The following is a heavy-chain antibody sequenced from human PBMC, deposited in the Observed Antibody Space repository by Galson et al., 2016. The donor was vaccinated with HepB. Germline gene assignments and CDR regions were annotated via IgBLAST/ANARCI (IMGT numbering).Heavy chain of an antibody. D-gene: IGHD6-19*01. CDR3: VRAATTLRSGWKTLAPRFYYSGMDV. V-gene: IGHV6-1*01. J-gene: IGHJ6*02. CDR1: GDSVSSKTVA. CDR2: TYSRSRWHT. Sequence: CAISGDSVSSKTVAWNWIRQSPSRGLEWLGGTYSRSRWHTDYAPSMKSRITLSSDTSKNQFSLQLNSVTPEDTAVYYCVRAATTLRSGWKTLAPRFYYSGMDVWGQGTTVTVSS.